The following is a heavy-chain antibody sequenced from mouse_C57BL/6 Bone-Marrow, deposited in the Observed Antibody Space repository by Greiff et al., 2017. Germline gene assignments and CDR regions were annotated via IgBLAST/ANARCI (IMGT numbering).Heavy chain of an antibody. V-gene: IGHV5-9*01. Sequence: DVKLVESGGGLVKPGGSLKLSCAASGFTFSSYTMSWVRQTPEKRLVWVATISGGGGNTYYPDSVKGRFSISRDNTKNTLDLQMSSLRSEDTALYYCARGPVYYGSRFDYWGQGTTLTVSS. D-gene: IGHD1-1*01. CDR2: ISGGGGNT. J-gene: IGHJ2*01. CDR3: ARGPVYYGSRFDY. CDR1: GFTFSSYT.